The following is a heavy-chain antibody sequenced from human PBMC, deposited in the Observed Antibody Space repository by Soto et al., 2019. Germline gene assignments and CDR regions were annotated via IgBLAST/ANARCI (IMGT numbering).Heavy chain of an antibody. J-gene: IGHJ4*02. CDR1: GFTFSSYV. CDR2: IASSGGST. D-gene: IGHD2-21*02. V-gene: IGHV3-23*01. Sequence: EVQLLESGGGLVQPGGSLRLSCAASGFTFSSYVMSWVRQAPGRGLEWVSSIASSGGSTYFADSVKARFTISRDNSKNTLSLQMNSLRADDTAVYYCARGDFSFDHWGQGTPVTVSS. CDR3: ARGDFSFDH.